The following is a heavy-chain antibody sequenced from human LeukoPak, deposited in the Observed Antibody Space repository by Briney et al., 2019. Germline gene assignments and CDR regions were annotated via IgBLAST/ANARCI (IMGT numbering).Heavy chain of an antibody. V-gene: IGHV1-2*02. CDR2: INPNSGGT. CDR1: GYTFTGYY. D-gene: IGHD3-22*01. J-gene: IGHJ3*02. CDR3: ARSSKLKISYYDSSGSMEDAFDI. Sequence: ASVKVSCKASGYTFTGYYMHWVRQAPGQGLEWMGWINPNSGGTNYAQKFQGRVTITADKSTSTAYMELSSLRSEDTAVYYCARSSKLKISYYDSSGSMEDAFDIWGQGTMVTVSS.